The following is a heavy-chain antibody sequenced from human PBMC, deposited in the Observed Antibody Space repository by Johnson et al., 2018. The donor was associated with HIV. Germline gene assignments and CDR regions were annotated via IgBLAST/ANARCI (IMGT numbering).Heavy chain of an antibody. D-gene: IGHD2-2*01. J-gene: IGHJ3*02. V-gene: IGHV3-48*04. CDR2: ISSSGSII. CDR3: ARGRCGSTRCGLSAAFDI. Sequence: VHLVESGGGVVRPGGSLRLSCAVSGFTFSSFGMHWVRQAPGKGLEWVSYISSSGSIIYYSDSVKGRFAISRDNVKNSLYLQMNTLRAGDTAVYYCARGRCGSTRCGLSAAFDIWGQGTLVTVSS. CDR1: GFTFSSFG.